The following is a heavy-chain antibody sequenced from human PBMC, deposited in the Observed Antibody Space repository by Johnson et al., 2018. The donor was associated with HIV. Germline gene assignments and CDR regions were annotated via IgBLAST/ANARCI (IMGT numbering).Heavy chain of an antibody. Sequence: VQLVESGGGLVQPEGSLRLSCAASGISVSSYYMSWVRQAPGKGLEWVSVINSGGGTYYADSVTGRFTISRDNSKNTLYLQMNSLRAEDTAVYYCARESRTTVVIRGGAFDIWGQGKMVTVSS. CDR2: INSGGGT. V-gene: IGHV3-66*01. CDR3: ARESRTTVVIRGGAFDI. CDR1: GISVSSYY. J-gene: IGHJ3*02. D-gene: IGHD4-23*01.